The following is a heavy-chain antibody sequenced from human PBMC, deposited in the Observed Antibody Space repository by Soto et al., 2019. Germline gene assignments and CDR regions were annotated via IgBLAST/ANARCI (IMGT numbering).Heavy chain of an antibody. CDR1: GFTFSNYW. V-gene: IGHV3-74*01. Sequence: EVQLVESGGGLVQPGGSLRLSCAASGFTFSNYWMYWVRQAPGKGLVWVSRTNSDGSTSSYADSVKGRFTISRDNAKTMLYLQMNSLRAEDTAVYYCARGDCVGGSCYSLAGSFYYYMDVWGKGTTVPV. CDR2: TNSDGSTS. D-gene: IGHD2-15*01. CDR3: ARGDCVGGSCYSLAGSFYYYMDV. J-gene: IGHJ6*03.